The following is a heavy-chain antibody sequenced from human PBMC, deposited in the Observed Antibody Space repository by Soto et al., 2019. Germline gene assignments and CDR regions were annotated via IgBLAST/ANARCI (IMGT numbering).Heavy chain of an antibody. CDR3: AKGLYYYATSGYRLFDY. Sequence: GGSLRLSCAASGFIFNNYAMSWVRQAPGKGLEWVSTVSVSGGTTYYADSLKGRFTISRDNSKRTVYLQMNRLRADDTAIYYCAKGLYYYATSGYRLFDYWGQGTLVTVSP. J-gene: IGHJ4*02. CDR2: VSVSGGTT. D-gene: IGHD3-22*01. V-gene: IGHV3-23*01. CDR1: GFIFNNYA.